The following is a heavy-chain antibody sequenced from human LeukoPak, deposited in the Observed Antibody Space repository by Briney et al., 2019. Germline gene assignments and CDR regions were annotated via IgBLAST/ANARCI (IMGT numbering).Heavy chain of an antibody. CDR3: AKAPVDCSGGSCYSYYFDY. V-gene: IGHV3-23*01. J-gene: IGHJ4*02. D-gene: IGHD2-15*01. CDR2: ISGSGGST. Sequence: GGSLRLSCAASGFTFSSYAMSWVRQAPGKGLEWVSAISGSGGSTYYADSVKGRFTISRDNSKNTLYLQMNSLRAEDTAVYYCAKAPVDCSGGSCYSYYFDYWGQGTLATVSS. CDR1: GFTFSSYA.